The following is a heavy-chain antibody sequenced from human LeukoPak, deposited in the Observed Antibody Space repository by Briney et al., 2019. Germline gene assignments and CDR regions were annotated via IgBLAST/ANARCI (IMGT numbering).Heavy chain of an antibody. J-gene: IGHJ4*02. CDR2: IIPIFGTA. Sequence: GASVKVSCKASGGTFSSYAISWVRQAPGQGLEWMGGIIPIFGTANYAQKFQGRVTITADESTSTAYMELSSLRSDDTAVYYCARAPIAVAGLGISYWGQGTLVTVSS. CDR1: GGTFSSYA. V-gene: IGHV1-69*13. D-gene: IGHD6-19*01. CDR3: ARAPIAVAGLGISY.